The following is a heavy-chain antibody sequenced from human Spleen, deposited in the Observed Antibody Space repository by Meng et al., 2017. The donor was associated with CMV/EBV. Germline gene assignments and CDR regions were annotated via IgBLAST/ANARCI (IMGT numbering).Heavy chain of an antibody. Sequence: GGSLRLSCAASGFTFSSYVMSWVRQAPGKGLEWVSAISGSGGSTYYTDSVKGRFTISRDNARNSLYLQMNSLRAEDTALYYCARDQWRNGYYGAGAVWGQGTLVTVSS. CDR2: ISGSGGST. V-gene: IGHV3-23*01. CDR3: ARDQWRNGYYGAGAV. J-gene: IGHJ4*02. D-gene: IGHD4-17*01. CDR1: GFTFSSYV.